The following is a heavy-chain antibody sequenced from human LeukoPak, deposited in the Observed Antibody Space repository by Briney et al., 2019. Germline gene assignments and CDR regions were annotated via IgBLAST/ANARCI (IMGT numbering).Heavy chain of an antibody. D-gene: IGHD3-10*01. V-gene: IGHV1-69*13. CDR3: ARPPNTMIREIAAASDFFSYAMDV. J-gene: IGHJ6*02. Sequence: ASVKVSCKASGGNFGTYVISWVRQAPGQGPEWLGGILPSFGATKYSRKFQDRVTITADVSTTTVYMGLTSLRSEDTALYYCARPPNTMIREIAAASDFFSYAMDVWGQGTAVTVSS. CDR2: ILPSFGAT. CDR1: GGNFGTYV.